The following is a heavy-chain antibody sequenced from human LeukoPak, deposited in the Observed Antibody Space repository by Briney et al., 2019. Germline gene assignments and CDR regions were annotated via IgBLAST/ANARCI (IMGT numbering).Heavy chain of an antibody. CDR2: ISYDGSNK. Sequence: GRSLRLSCAASGFTSSSYGMHWVRQAPGKGLEWVAVISYDGSNKYYADSVKGRFTISRDNSKNTLYLQMNSLRAEDTAVYYCAKEEYDILTGYPTFDYWGQGTLVTVSS. D-gene: IGHD3-9*01. J-gene: IGHJ4*02. V-gene: IGHV3-30*18. CDR3: AKEEYDILTGYPTFDY. CDR1: GFTSSSYG.